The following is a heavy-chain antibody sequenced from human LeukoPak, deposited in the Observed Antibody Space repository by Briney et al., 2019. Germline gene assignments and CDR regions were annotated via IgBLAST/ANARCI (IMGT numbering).Heavy chain of an antibody. Sequence: PGGSLRLSCTASGFTFGDYAMSWFRQAPGKGLEWVGFIRSKAYGGTTEYAASVKGRFTISRDDSKSIAYLQMNSLKTEDAAVYYCTRVSEGPTMVRGHGAFDIWGQGTMVTVSS. CDR1: GFTFGDYA. J-gene: IGHJ3*02. D-gene: IGHD3-10*01. CDR2: IRSKAYGGTT. V-gene: IGHV3-49*03. CDR3: TRVSEGPTMVRGHGAFDI.